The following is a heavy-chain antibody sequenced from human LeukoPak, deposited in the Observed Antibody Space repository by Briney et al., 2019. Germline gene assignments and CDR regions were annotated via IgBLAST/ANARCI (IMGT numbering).Heavy chain of an antibody. CDR3: ATSRITIFGVVKRWFDP. J-gene: IGHJ5*02. CDR1: GGSISGNY. Sequence: PSETLSLTCTVSGGSISGNYWSWIRQSAGKRLEWIGRIYNIGTTNYNPSLKGRVTMSVDTSKNQFSLRLSSVTAADTAVYYCATSRITIFGVVKRWFDPWGQGTLVTVSS. D-gene: IGHD3-3*01. CDR2: IYNIGTT. V-gene: IGHV4-4*07.